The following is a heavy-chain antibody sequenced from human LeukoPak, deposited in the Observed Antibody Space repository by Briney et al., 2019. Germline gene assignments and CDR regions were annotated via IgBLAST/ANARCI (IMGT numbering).Heavy chain of an antibody. D-gene: IGHD2/OR15-2a*01. J-gene: IGHJ4*02. CDR1: GGSISSGGYY. CDR3: AGVADHGEYIAPFDS. Sequence: SQTLSLTCTVSGGSISSGGYYWSWIRQHPGKGLEWIGYIYYSGSTYYNPSLKSRVTISVDTSKNQFSLKLSSVTAADTAVYYCAGVADHGEYIAPFDSWGQGTLVTVSS. V-gene: IGHV4-31*03. CDR2: IYYSGST.